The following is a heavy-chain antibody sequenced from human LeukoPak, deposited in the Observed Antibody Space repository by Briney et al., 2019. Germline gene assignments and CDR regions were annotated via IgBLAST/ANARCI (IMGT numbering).Heavy chain of an antibody. CDR2: INHSGST. J-gene: IGHJ4*02. Sequence: NSSETLSLTCAVYGGSFSGYYWGWIRQPPGKGLEWIGEINHSGSTNYNPSLKSRVTISVDTSKNQFSLKLSSVTAADTAVYYCASYPYGSGSYHFWGQGTLVTVSS. D-gene: IGHD3-10*01. CDR1: GGSFSGYY. V-gene: IGHV4-34*01. CDR3: ASYPYGSGSYHF.